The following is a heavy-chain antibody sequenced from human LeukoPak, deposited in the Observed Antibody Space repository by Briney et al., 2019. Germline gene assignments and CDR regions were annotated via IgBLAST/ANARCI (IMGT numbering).Heavy chain of an antibody. D-gene: IGHD3-9*01. CDR2: IYTSGST. CDR1: GGSISSGSYY. CDR3: ARFQIPTGAFDI. Sequence: PSQTLSLTCTVSGGSISSGSYYWSWIRQPAGKGLEWIGRIYTSGSTNYNPSLKSRPTISVDTSKNQFSLKLSSVTAADTAVYYCARFQIPTGAFDIWGQGTMVTVSS. V-gene: IGHV4-61*02. J-gene: IGHJ3*02.